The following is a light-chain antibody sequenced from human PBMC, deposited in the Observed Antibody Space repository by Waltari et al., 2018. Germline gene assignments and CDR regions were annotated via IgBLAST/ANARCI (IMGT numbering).Light chain of an antibody. V-gene: IGKV2-30*01. CDR2: TVS. CDR1: QPRVSSNGNTY. J-gene: IGKJ1*01. Sequence: AVLTQSPLSLPVTLGQPASISCRSSQPRVSSNGNTYLSWFQQRPGQSPRRLIYTVSDRDSGVPDRFSGSGSDTDFTLTISRVEAEDVGVYYCMQATYWPWTFGQGTKVEIK. CDR3: MQATYWPWT.